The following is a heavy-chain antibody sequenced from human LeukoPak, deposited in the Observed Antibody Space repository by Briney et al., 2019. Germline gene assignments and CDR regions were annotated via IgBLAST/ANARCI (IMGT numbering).Heavy chain of an antibody. Sequence: KPSETLSLTCTVSGGSVSSGSYYWSWIRQPPGKGLEWIGYIYYSGSTNYNPSLKSRVTISVDTSKNQFSLKLSSVTAADTAVYYCARVRSSGWSTLFDYWGQGTLVTVSS. D-gene: IGHD6-19*01. CDR1: GGSVSSGSYY. V-gene: IGHV4-61*01. CDR2: IYYSGST. CDR3: ARVRSSGWSTLFDY. J-gene: IGHJ4*02.